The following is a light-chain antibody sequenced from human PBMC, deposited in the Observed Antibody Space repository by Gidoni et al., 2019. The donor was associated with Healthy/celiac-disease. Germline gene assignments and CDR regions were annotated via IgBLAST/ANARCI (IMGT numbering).Light chain of an antibody. J-gene: IGKJ3*01. CDR2: GAS. V-gene: IGKV3-20*01. Sequence: EIVLTHSPATLSLSPGERATLSCRASQSVSSSYLAWYQQKPGQAPRLLIYGASSRATGIPDRFSGSGSGTDFTLTISRLEPEDFAVYYCQQYGSSSLFTFGPGTKVDIK. CDR3: QQYGSSSLFT. CDR1: QSVSSSY.